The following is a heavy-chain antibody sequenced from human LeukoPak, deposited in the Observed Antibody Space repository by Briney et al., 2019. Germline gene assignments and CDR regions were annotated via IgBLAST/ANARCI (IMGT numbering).Heavy chain of an antibody. Sequence: PGGSLRLSCAASGFTFSNYWINWVRQAPGKGLEWVANTNTDGGEKYYVDSVKGRFTISRDNAQNSLYLQMNSLRAEDAALYYRVAAPNPFYFDFWGQGTLVTVSS. D-gene: IGHD6-25*01. CDR1: GFTFSNYW. CDR3: VAAPNPFYFDF. V-gene: IGHV3-7*01. CDR2: TNTDGGEK. J-gene: IGHJ4*02.